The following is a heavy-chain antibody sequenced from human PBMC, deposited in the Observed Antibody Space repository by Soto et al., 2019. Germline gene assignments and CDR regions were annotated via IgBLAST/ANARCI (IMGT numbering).Heavy chain of an antibody. CDR3: ARLGGRRSNYGRLDY. CDR2: IYYSGST. D-gene: IGHD5-18*01. V-gene: IGHV4-39*01. Sequence: QLQLQESGPGLVKPSETLSLTCTVSGGSISSSSYYWGWIRQPPGKGLEWIGSIYYSGSTYYNPSRRTRVPVSVDTSKNQFSLTLSSVTAADTAVYYCARLGGRRSNYGRLDYWGQGTLVTVSS. J-gene: IGHJ4*02. CDR1: GGSISSSSYY.